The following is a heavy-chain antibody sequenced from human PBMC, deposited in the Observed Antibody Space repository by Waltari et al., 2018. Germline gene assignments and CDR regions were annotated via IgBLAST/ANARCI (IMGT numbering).Heavy chain of an antibody. D-gene: IGHD1-1*01. CDR2: IKQDGSER. CDR1: GFTFSNSW. J-gene: IGHJ3*02. Sequence: EVQLVESGGGLVQPGGSLRLSCEASGFTFSNSWMTWVRQAPGKGREWVANIKQDGSERGYVDSVRGRFTISRDNAKKSLYLQLNSLRAEDTSVYYCARDSGWNALDIWGQGTMVIVSS. CDR3: ARDSGWNALDI. V-gene: IGHV3-7*01.